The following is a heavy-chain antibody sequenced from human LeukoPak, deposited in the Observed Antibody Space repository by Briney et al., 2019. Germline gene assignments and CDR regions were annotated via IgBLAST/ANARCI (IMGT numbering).Heavy chain of an antibody. Sequence: GASVKVSCKASGYTFTSYGISWVRQAPGQGLEWMGWIGAYNGNTNYAQKLQGRVTMTTDTSTSTAYMELRSLRSDDTAVYYCARDAATAMVSYYYYYYMDVWGKGTTVTVSS. D-gene: IGHD5-18*01. J-gene: IGHJ6*03. CDR1: GYTFTSYG. CDR2: IGAYNGNT. CDR3: ARDAATAMVSYYYYYYMDV. V-gene: IGHV1-18*01.